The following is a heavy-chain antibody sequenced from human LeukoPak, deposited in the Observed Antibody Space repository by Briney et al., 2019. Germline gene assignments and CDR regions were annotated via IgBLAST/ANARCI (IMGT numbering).Heavy chain of an antibody. Sequence: PSETLSLTCTVSGGSIGTNSYYWGWIRQPPGKGLEWIGSIYFTGSTYYNPSLKSRVTISVDRSKNQFSLKLKSVTAADTAIYYCARAPDPYYFDSWGQGALVTLSS. CDR1: GGSIGTNSYY. V-gene: IGHV4-39*07. J-gene: IGHJ4*02. CDR3: ARAPDPYYFDS. D-gene: IGHD1-14*01. CDR2: IYFTGST.